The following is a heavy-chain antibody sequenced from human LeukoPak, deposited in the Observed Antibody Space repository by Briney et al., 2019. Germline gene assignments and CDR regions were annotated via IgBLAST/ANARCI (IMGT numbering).Heavy chain of an antibody. J-gene: IGHJ5*02. CDR2: IYYSGST. V-gene: IGHV4-59*01. CDR3: ARAGWNWFDP. D-gene: IGHD2-15*01. Sequence: SETLSLTCTVSGGSISSYYWSWIRQPPGKGLEWIGYIYYSGSTHYNPSLKSRVTISVDTSKNQFSLKLSSVTAADTAVYYCARAGWNWFDPWGQGTLVTVSS. CDR1: GGSISSYY.